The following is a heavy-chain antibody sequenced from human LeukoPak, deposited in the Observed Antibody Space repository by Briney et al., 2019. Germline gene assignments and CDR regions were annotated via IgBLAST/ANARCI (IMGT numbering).Heavy chain of an antibody. Sequence: SVKVSCKASGGTFSSYAISWVRQAPGQGLEWMGRIIPILGIANYAQKFQGRVTITADKSTSTAYMELSSLRSEDTAVYYCARERAYYYDSSGYPRYYLDYWGQGTLVTVSS. CDR1: GGTFSSYA. V-gene: IGHV1-69*04. CDR2: IIPILGIA. CDR3: ARERAYYYDSSGYPRYYLDY. D-gene: IGHD3-22*01. J-gene: IGHJ4*02.